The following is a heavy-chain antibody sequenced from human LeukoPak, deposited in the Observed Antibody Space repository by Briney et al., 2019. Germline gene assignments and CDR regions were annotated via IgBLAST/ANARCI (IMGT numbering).Heavy chain of an antibody. CDR3: ARFGVGYYYYGMDV. CDR1: GGSFSGYY. CDR2: INHSGST. J-gene: IGHJ6*02. Sequence: PSETLSLTCAVYGGSFSGYYWSWIRQPPGKGLEWIGEINHSGSTNYNPSLKSRVTISVDTSKNQFSLKLSSVTAADTAVYYCARFGVGYYYYGMDVWGQGTTVTVSS. V-gene: IGHV4-34*01. D-gene: IGHD3-16*01.